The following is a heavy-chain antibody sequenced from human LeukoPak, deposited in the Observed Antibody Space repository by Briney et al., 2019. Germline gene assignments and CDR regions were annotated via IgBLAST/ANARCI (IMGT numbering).Heavy chain of an antibody. CDR2: IYYSGST. J-gene: IGHJ4*02. Sequence: SETLSVTCTVSDGSISSSSYYWGWIRQPPGKGLEWIGSIYYSGSTYYNPSLKSRVTISVDTSKNQFSLKLSSVTAADTAVYYCARHGPSDWGRIDYWGQGTLVTVSS. V-gene: IGHV4-39*01. D-gene: IGHD7-27*01. CDR3: ARHGPSDWGRIDY. CDR1: DGSISSSSYY.